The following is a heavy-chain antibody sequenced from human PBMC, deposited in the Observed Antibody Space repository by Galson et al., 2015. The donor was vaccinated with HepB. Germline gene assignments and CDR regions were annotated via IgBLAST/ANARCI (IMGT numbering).Heavy chain of an antibody. V-gene: IGHV5-51*03. CDR1: GYSFTSYW. D-gene: IGHD3-16*01. Sequence: QSGAEEKKTGKSLKISCKGSGYSFTSYWIVWVRQRPGKGLEWMGSIQPGDSDTRYSPSFQGQVTISADKSIGTASLQWSSLKASDSAMYYCARRGSRSYYYYGMDVWGQGTTVTVSS. CDR3: ARRGSRSYYYYGMDV. J-gene: IGHJ6*02. CDR2: IQPGDSDT.